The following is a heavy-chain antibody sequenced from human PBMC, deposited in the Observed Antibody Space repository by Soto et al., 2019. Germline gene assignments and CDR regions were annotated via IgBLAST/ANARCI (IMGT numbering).Heavy chain of an antibody. CDR1: GFTFDDYA. V-gene: IGHV3-9*01. CDR3: AKGDDYCSGGSCYFVDY. Sequence: GGSLRLSCAASGFTFDDYAMHWVRQAPGKGLEWVSGISWNSGSIGYADSVKGRFTISRDNAKNSLYLQMNSLRAEDTALYYCAKGDDYCSGGSCYFVDYWGQGTLVTVSS. D-gene: IGHD2-15*01. J-gene: IGHJ4*02. CDR2: ISWNSGSI.